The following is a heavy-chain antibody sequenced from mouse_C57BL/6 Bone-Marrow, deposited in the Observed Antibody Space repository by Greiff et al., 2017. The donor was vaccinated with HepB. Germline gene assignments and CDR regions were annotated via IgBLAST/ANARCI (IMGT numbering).Heavy chain of an antibody. J-gene: IGHJ2*01. Sequence: VQLQQPGAELVKPGASVKLSCKASGYTFTSYGISWVKQRTGQGLEWIGEIYPRSGNTYYNEKFKGKATLTADKSSSTAYMELRSLTSEDSAVYFCARLGPETDDYWGQGTTLTVSS. CDR3: ARLGPETDDY. CDR2: IYPRSGNT. V-gene: IGHV1-81*01. CDR1: GYTFTSYG.